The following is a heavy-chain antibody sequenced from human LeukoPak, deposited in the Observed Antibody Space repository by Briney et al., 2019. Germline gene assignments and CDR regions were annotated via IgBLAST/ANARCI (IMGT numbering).Heavy chain of an antibody. CDR3: ARDNSVEDTAWWFDP. Sequence: GASVTVSFKGSGYTFTRYYMHGVGQAPGQGGEWMGMINPSGGRTSYAQKFQGRVTMTRDMSTSTHYMDLSTLRSEDTAVYYCARDNSVEDTAWWFDPWGQGTLVTVSS. V-gene: IGHV1-46*01. D-gene: IGHD4-23*01. CDR2: INPSGGRT. CDR1: GYTFTRYY. J-gene: IGHJ5*02.